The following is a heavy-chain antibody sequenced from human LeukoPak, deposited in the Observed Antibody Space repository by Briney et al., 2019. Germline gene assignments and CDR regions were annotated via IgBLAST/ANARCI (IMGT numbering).Heavy chain of an antibody. Sequence: ASVKVSFKASGYTFTSYDINWVRLATGQGLEWRGSMNPNSGNTGYAQKFQGRVTMTRNTSIGTAYMELSSLRSEDTAVYYCARGGEWLSPYYYYYYMDVWGKGTTVTVSS. CDR3: ARGGEWLSPYYYYYYMDV. CDR1: GYTFTSYD. V-gene: IGHV1-8*01. D-gene: IGHD3-3*01. CDR2: MNPNSGNT. J-gene: IGHJ6*03.